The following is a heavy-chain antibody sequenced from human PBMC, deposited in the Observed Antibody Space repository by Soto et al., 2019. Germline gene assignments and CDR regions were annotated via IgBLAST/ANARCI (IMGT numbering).Heavy chain of an antibody. Sequence: SVKVSCKASGGTFSSYAISWVRQAPGQGLEWMGGIITIFGTANYAQKFQGRVTITADVSTSTAYMELSSLRSEDTAVYYCAREIAAAGSGFDYWGQGTLVTVSS. CDR3: AREIAAAGSGFDY. D-gene: IGHD6-13*01. CDR1: GGTFSSYA. CDR2: IITIFGTA. V-gene: IGHV1-69*13. J-gene: IGHJ4*02.